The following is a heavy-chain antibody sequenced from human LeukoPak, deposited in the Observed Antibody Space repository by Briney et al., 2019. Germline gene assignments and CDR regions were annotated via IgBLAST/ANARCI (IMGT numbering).Heavy chain of an antibody. CDR1: GFTLSDFY. J-gene: IGHJ4*02. CDR2: SRNKANSYTT. Sequence: GGSLRLSCAASGFTLSDFYMGWVRQAPGNGLEWVGRSRNKANSYTTEYAASVNGRFTISRDDSKNSLYLQMNSLKTEDTAIYYCARVNNYGGYHFDCWGQGTPVTVSS. D-gene: IGHD5-12*01. CDR3: ARVNNYGGYHFDC. V-gene: IGHV3-72*01.